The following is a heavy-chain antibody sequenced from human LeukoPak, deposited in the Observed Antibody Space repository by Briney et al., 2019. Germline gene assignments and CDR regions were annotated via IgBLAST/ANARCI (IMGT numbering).Heavy chain of an antibody. CDR1: GFTFSSHW. Sequence: GGSLRLSCAASGFTFSSHWMHWFRQAPGKGLVWVSRINSDGRNINYADSVKGRFTISRDNAKNSLYLQMNSLRAEDTAVYYCARDPDNWNRAGAFDIWGQGTMVTVSS. J-gene: IGHJ3*02. CDR2: INSDGRNI. CDR3: ARDPDNWNRAGAFDI. V-gene: IGHV3-74*01. D-gene: IGHD1-20*01.